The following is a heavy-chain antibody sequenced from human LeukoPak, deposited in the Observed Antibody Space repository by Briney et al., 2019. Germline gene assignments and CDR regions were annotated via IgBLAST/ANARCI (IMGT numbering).Heavy chain of an antibody. J-gene: IGHJ3*02. Sequence: PGGALRLSCAASGFTVSNNYMSSVPQAPGEGLEWVSISYSDSNTNYADSVKGRFTISRDTSQNTLSLQMNSLRAEDTAVYYCVRKNRDFNAAFDIWGQGTVVTVSS. V-gene: IGHV3-53*01. CDR3: VRKNRDFNAAFDI. CDR2: SYSDSNT. CDR1: GFTVSNNY. D-gene: IGHD1-14*01.